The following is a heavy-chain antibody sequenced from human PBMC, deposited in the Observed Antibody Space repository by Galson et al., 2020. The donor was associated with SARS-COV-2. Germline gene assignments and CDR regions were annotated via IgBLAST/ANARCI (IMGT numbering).Heavy chain of an antibody. Sequence: ASVKVSCKASGYTFTGYYMHWARQAPGQGLERMGWINPNRGGTNYAQKFQGRVTMTRDTSISIAYMELSRLRSDDTAVYYCARDGTAMVTNGFDIWGQGTMVTVSS. CDR3: ARDGTAMVTNGFDI. V-gene: IGHV1-2*02. CDR2: INPNRGGT. J-gene: IGHJ3*02. CDR1: GYTFTGYY. D-gene: IGHD5-18*01.